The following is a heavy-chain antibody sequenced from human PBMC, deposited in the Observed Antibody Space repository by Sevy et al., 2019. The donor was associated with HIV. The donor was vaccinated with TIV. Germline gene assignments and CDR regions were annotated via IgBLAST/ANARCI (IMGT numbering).Heavy chain of an antibody. J-gene: IGHJ4*02. CDR1: GFTFSSYA. CDR3: ARDLRVDLDY. Sequence: GGSLRLSCAASGFTFSSYAFHWVRQAPGKGLEWVAVISFDGRKTDYANSVKGRFTISKDNSKNTLHLRMSRLRGDDTAVYYCARDLRVDLDYWGQRTLVTGSS. V-gene: IGHV3-30*04. CDR2: ISFDGRKT.